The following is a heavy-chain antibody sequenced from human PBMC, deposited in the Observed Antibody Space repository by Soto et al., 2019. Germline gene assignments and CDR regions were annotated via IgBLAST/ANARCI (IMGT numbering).Heavy chain of an antibody. D-gene: IGHD2-21*01. CDR2: IDPSDSYT. CDR1: GYSFTSYW. J-gene: IGHJ6*02. Sequence: GESLKISCKGSGYSFTSYWISWVRQMPGKGLEWMGRIDPSDSYTNYSPSFQGHVTISADKSISTAYLQWSSLKASDTAMYYCASPGDGYNSVPYYYGIDVWGQGTTVTVSS. CDR3: ASPGDGYNSVPYYYGIDV. V-gene: IGHV5-10-1*01.